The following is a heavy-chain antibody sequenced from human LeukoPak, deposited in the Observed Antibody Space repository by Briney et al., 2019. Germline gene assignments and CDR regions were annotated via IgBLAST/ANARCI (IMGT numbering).Heavy chain of an antibody. CDR3: AKDTTVTIGAFDI. D-gene: IGHD4-17*01. Sequence: GGSLRLSCAASGFTFSSHGMHWVRQAPGKGLEWVAFIRYDGSNKKYVDSLKGRFTISRDNSKNTLYLQMNSLRAEDTAVYYCAKDTTVTIGAFDIWGQGTMVTVSS. J-gene: IGHJ3*02. CDR2: IRYDGSNK. V-gene: IGHV3-30*02. CDR1: GFTFSSHG.